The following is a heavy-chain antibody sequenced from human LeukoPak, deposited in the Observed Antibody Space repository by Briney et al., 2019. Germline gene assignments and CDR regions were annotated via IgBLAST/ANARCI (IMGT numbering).Heavy chain of an antibody. Sequence: GGSLRLSCAASAFTFSTYAMSWVRQAPGKGLEWVSAISGSGDGTFYADSVMGRFTIFRDNSMNTLYLQMNNLRAEDTAVYYCAREGSVVGTGYFDYWGQGTLVTVSS. CDR2: ISGSGDGT. CDR3: AREGSVVGTGYFDY. CDR1: AFTFSTYA. V-gene: IGHV3-23*01. D-gene: IGHD6-19*01. J-gene: IGHJ4*02.